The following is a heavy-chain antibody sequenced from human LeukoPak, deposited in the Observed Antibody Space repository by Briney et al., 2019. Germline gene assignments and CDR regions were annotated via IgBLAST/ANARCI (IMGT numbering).Heavy chain of an antibody. CDR1: GYTFTSYY. V-gene: IGHV1-46*01. CDR3: AREAVAGFDY. Sequence: ASVKVSCKASGYTFTSYYMHWVRQAPGQGLEWMGIINPSGGSTSYAQKFQGRVTMTRNTSISTAYMELSSLRSEDTAVYYCAREAVAGFDYWGQGTLVTVSS. D-gene: IGHD6-19*01. J-gene: IGHJ4*02. CDR2: INPSGGST.